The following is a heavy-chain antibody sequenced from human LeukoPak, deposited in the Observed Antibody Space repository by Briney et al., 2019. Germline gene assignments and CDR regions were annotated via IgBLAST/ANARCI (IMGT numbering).Heavy chain of an antibody. CDR2: IRSQEFGGTT. CDR3: ARVLVAMVRGVIDWVDP. CDR1: GFTFRDYG. D-gene: IGHD3-10*01. V-gene: IGHV3-49*04. Sequence: GGSLRLSCRASGFTFRDYGMTWVRQAPGKGLQWIGFIRSQEFGGTTEHATSLEGRFTISRDDSKSIAYLQMNSLKTEDTAVYYCARVLVAMVRGVIDWVDPWGQGTLVTVSS. J-gene: IGHJ5*02.